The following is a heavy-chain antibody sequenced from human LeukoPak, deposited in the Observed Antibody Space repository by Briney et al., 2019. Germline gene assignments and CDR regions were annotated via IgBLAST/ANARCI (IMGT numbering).Heavy chain of an antibody. CDR3: ARVIAAAGTGWNYYYYMDV. Sequence: PSETLSLTCTVSGGSISSYYWSWLRQPAGKGLEWIGRIYTSGSTNYNPSLKSRVTISVDKSKNQFSLKLSSVTAADTAVYYCARVIAAAGTGWNYYYYMDVWGKGTTVTVSS. CDR1: GGSISSYY. V-gene: IGHV4-4*07. D-gene: IGHD6-13*01. J-gene: IGHJ6*03. CDR2: IYTSGST.